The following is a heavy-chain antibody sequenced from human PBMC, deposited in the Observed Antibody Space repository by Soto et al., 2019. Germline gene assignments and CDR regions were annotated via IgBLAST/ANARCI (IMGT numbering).Heavy chain of an antibody. Sequence: GGSLRLSCAASGFTFSSYWMSWVRQAPGKGLEWVANIKQDGSEKYYVDSVKGRFTISRDNAKNSLYLQMNSLRAEDTAVYYCARDEADYGDDGTETDKHDAFDIWGQGTMVTVSS. D-gene: IGHD4-17*01. J-gene: IGHJ3*02. CDR1: GFTFSSYW. CDR2: IKQDGSEK. CDR3: ARDEADYGDDGTETDKHDAFDI. V-gene: IGHV3-7*01.